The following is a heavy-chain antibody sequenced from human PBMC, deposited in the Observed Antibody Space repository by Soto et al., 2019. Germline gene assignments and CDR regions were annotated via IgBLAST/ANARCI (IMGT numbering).Heavy chain of an antibody. V-gene: IGHV4-31*03. CDR3: ARVGGCGRSSCYAVDYGMDV. CDR2: IYYSGST. CDR1: GDSISSSYNY. D-gene: IGHD2-2*01. J-gene: IGHJ6*02. Sequence: QVQLQESGPGLVKASQTLSLTCTVSGDSISSSYNYWSWVRQHPGKGLEWIGYIYYSGSTYYNPSLKCRLTISVDTSKNQFSLNLSSVTAADTAVHYCARVGGCGRSSCYAVDYGMDVWGQGTTVTVSS.